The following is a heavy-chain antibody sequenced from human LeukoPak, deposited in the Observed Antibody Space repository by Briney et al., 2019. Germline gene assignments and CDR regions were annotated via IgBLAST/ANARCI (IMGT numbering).Heavy chain of an antibody. CDR1: GDSVSTNSAA. CDR3: ARDRRGTTMLDC. J-gene: IGHJ4*02. Sequence: SQTLSLTCAIFGDSVSTNSAAWNWIRQSPSRGLEWLGRTYYRSKWYNDYAVSVKSRITINPDTSKNQFSLHLNSVTPEDTAMYYCARDRRGTTMLDCWGQGTLVSVSS. D-gene: IGHD3-10*02. CDR2: TYYRSKWYN. V-gene: IGHV6-1*01.